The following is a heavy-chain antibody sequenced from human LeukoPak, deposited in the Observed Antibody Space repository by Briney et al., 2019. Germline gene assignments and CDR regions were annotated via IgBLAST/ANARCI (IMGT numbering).Heavy chain of an antibody. CDR3: AKAAAAAPRDRFDP. Sequence: PGGSLRLSCAASGFTFSSYGMHWVRQAPGKGLEWVAFISYDGSNKYYADSLEGRCTISRDNSKNTLYLQMSSLRPEDTAVYYCAKAAAAAPRDRFDPWGQGTLVTVSS. CDR2: ISYDGSNK. D-gene: IGHD6-13*01. CDR1: GFTFSSYG. J-gene: IGHJ5*02. V-gene: IGHV3-30*18.